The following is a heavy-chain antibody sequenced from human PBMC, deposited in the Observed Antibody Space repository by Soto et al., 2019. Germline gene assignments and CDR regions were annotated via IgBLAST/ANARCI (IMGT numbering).Heavy chain of an antibody. CDR3: PKDRYFDSYYFDY. V-gene: IGHV3-30*04. CDR1: GFTFTGFA. CDR2: ISYDGRDT. Sequence: PGGSLRLSCAASGFTFTGFAIHWVRQAPGKGLEWVAVISYDGRDTHYADSVKGRLTISRDNSKNTVFLQMNSLTTEDTAVYFCPKDRYFDSYYFDYWGQGTLVTVSS. J-gene: IGHJ4*02. D-gene: IGHD3-9*01.